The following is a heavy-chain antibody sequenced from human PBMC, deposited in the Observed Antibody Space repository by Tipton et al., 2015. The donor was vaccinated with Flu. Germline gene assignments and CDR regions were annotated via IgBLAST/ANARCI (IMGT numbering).Heavy chain of an antibody. D-gene: IGHD7-27*01. V-gene: IGHV3-48*03. CDR1: GFTFSNYE. CDR3: ATLTADDY. CDR2: TSSGASTI. Sequence: SLRLSCAASGFTFSNYEMNWVRQAPGKGLEWLSYTSSGASTISYADSVRGRFTISRDNAKNSLYLQLNSLRAEDTALYYCATLTADDYWGQGDVVTVSS. J-gene: IGHJ4*02.